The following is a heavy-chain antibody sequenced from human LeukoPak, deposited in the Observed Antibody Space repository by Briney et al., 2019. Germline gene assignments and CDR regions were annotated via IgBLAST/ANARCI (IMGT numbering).Heavy chain of an antibody. V-gene: IGHV4-34*01. J-gene: IGHJ5*02. CDR3: ASREIVATSNWFDP. D-gene: IGHD5-12*01. CDR2: INHSGST. CDR1: GGSFSGYY. Sequence: SETLSLTCAVDGGSFSGYYWSWIRQPPGKGLEWIGEINHSGSTNYNPSLKSRVTISVDTSKNQFSLKLSSVTAADTAVYYCASREIVATSNWFDPWGQGTLVTVSS.